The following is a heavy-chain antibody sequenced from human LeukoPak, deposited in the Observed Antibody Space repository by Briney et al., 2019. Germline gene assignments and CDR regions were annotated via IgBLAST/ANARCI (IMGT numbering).Heavy chain of an antibody. CDR2: IGTAGDT. CDR1: GFTFSSYD. J-gene: IGHJ6*02. D-gene: IGHD3-10*01. CDR3: ARGIGWFGESQTDYGMDV. Sequence: GGSLRLSCAASGFTFSSYDMHWVRQATGKGLEWVSAIGTAGDTYYPGSVKGRFTISRENAKTSLYLQMNSLRAGDTAVYYCARGIGWFGESQTDYGMDVWGQGTTVTVSS. V-gene: IGHV3-13*01.